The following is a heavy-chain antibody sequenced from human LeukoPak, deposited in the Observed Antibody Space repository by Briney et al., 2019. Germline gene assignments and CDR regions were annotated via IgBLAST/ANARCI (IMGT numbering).Heavy chain of an antibody. CDR1: GFTFSSYG. D-gene: IGHD4-17*01. CDR3: ARDGTVTTQTYYYYMDV. CDR2: IRYDGSNK. Sequence: PGGSLRLSCAASGFTFSSYGMHWVRQGPGKGLEWVAFIRYDGSNKYYADSVKGRFTISRDNSKNTLYLQMNSLRAEDTAVYYCARDGTVTTQTYYYYMDVWGKGTTVTVSS. V-gene: IGHV3-30*02. J-gene: IGHJ6*03.